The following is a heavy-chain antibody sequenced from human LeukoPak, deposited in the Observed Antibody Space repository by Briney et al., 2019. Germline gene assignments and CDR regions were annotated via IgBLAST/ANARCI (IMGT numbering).Heavy chain of an antibody. Sequence: ASVKVSCKASGYTFTSYGLSWVRQAPGQGLEWMGWISAYNGNTNYAQKLQGRFTMTTDTSTSTAYMEVRSLRSDDTAVYYCARDPGMYSGSYYYFDYWGQGTLVTVSS. D-gene: IGHD1-26*01. V-gene: IGHV1-18*01. CDR2: ISAYNGNT. CDR3: ARDPGMYSGSYYYFDY. CDR1: GYTFTSYG. J-gene: IGHJ4*02.